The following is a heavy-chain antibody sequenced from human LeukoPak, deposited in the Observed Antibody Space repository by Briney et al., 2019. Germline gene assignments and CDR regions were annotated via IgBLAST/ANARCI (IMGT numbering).Heavy chain of an antibody. CDR1: GGTFSSYA. CDR3: ARVIGSGYDYHYYYYMDV. V-gene: IGHV1-69*13. J-gene: IGHJ6*03. D-gene: IGHD5-12*01. CDR2: IIPIFGTA. Sequence: GASVKVSYKASGGTFSSYAISWVRQAPGQGLEWMGGIIPIFGTANYAQKFQGRVTITADESTSTAYMELSSLRSEDTAVYYCARVIGSGYDYHYYYYMDVWGKGTTVTISS.